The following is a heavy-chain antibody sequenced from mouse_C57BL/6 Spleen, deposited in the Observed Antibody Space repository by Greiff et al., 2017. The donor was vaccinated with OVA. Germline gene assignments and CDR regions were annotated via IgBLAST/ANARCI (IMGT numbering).Heavy chain of an antibody. D-gene: IGHD2-4*01. CDR1: GYSITSGYY. CDR2: ISYDGSN. Sequence: EVKLMESGPGLVKPSQSLSLTCSVTGYSITSGYYWNWIRQFPGNKLEWMGYISYDGSNNYNPSLKNRISITRDTSKNQFFLKLNSVTTEDTATYYCAERGMDYPWYFDVWGTGTTVTVSS. V-gene: IGHV3-6*01. J-gene: IGHJ1*03. CDR3: AERGMDYPWYFDV.